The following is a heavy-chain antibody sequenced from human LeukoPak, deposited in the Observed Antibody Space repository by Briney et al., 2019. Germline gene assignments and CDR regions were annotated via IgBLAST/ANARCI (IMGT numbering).Heavy chain of an antibody. Sequence: ASVKVSCKVSGYTLIELSMHWVRQAPGKGLEWMGGFDPEDGETVYAQKFQGRVTMTADTSTDTAYMELSSLRSDDTAVYYCATDLLTTLSLFDYWGQGTLVTVSS. J-gene: IGHJ4*02. D-gene: IGHD4-17*01. CDR2: FDPEDGET. V-gene: IGHV1-24*01. CDR1: GYTLIELS. CDR3: ATDLLTTLSLFDY.